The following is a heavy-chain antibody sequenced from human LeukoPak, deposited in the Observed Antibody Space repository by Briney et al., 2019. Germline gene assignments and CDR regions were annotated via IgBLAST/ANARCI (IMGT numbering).Heavy chain of an antibody. V-gene: IGHV3-11*01. CDR3: AKCEAAEDYYYYYGMDV. CDR1: GFTFSDYY. J-gene: IGHJ6*02. CDR2: ISSSGSTI. Sequence: GGSLRLSCAASGFTFSDYYMSWIRQAPGKGLEWVSYISSSGSTIYYADSVKGRFTISRDNAKNSLYLQMNSLRAEDTAVYYCAKCEAAEDYYYYYGMDVWGQGTTVTVSS.